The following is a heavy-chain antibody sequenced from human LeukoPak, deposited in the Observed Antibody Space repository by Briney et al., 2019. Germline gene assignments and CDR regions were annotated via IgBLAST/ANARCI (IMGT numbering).Heavy chain of an antibody. CDR3: SRRAFGVVPDY. V-gene: IGHV3-7*01. CDR1: GFTFSSYW. CDR2: INQDGSEK. Sequence: PGGSLRLSCAASGFTFSSYWMTWVRQAPGKGLEWVANINQDGSEKYYVDSVKGRFTTSRDNAKNSVYLQMNSLRAEDTAVYYCSRRAFGVVPDYWGQGTLVTVSS. D-gene: IGHD3-3*01. J-gene: IGHJ4*02.